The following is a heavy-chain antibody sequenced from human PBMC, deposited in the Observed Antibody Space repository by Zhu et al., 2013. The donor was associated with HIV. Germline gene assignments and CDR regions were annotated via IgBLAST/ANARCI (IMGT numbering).Heavy chain of an antibody. V-gene: IGHV1-2*02. J-gene: IGHJ3*01. CDR3: ARAKVEGPGHDPFDL. CDR1: GYTFTGYH. Sequence: QVQLVQSGAEVKNPGASVKVSCKASGYTFTGYHMHWVRRAPGQGPEWMGWINCNSGGTNYAQNFQGRVTMTRDTSISTVYMELSRLTSDDTAVYYCARAKVEGPGHDPFDLWGQGTMVTVSS. D-gene: IGHD1-1*01. CDR2: INCNSGGT.